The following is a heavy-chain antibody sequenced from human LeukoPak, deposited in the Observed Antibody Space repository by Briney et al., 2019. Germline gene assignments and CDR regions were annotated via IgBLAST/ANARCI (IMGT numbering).Heavy chain of an antibody. Sequence: PSETLSLTCTVSGGSVSSGSYYWGWIRQPPGKGLEWIGSIYYSGSTYYNPSLQSRVTISVDTSKNQFSLGLSSVTAADTAVYYCARVTIFGVVIGYWGQGTLVTVSS. J-gene: IGHJ4*02. D-gene: IGHD3-3*01. CDR3: ARVTIFGVVIGY. CDR1: GGSVSSGSYY. CDR2: IYYSGST. V-gene: IGHV4-39*01.